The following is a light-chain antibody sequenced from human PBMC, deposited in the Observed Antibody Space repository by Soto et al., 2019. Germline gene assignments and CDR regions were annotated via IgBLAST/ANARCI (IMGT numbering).Light chain of an antibody. CDR3: QQRSNWPWT. V-gene: IGKV3-11*01. CDR1: QSVSSQ. J-gene: IGKJ1*01. Sequence: DIGLTQSPATLSLSRGERAARCCRASQSVSSQLAWYQQKPGQAPRLLIYDASNRATGIPARFSGSGSGTDFTLTISNLEPEDFAVYYCQQRSNWPWTFGQGTKVDNK. CDR2: DAS.